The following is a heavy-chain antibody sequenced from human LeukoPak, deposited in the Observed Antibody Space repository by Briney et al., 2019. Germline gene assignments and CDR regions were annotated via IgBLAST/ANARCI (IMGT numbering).Heavy chain of an antibody. Sequence: SVKVSCKASGGTFSSYAISWVRQAPGQGLEWMGGIIPIFGTANYAQKFQGRVTITTDESTSTAYMELSSLRSEDTAVYYCARGAVPAAALLDYWGQGTLVTVSS. CDR3: ARGAVPAAALLDY. CDR2: IIPIFGTA. V-gene: IGHV1-69*05. D-gene: IGHD2-2*01. J-gene: IGHJ4*02. CDR1: GGTFSSYA.